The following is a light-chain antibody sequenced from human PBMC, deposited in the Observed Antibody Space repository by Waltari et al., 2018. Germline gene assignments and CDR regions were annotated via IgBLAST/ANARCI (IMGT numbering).Light chain of an antibody. CDR1: QSVGGNY. V-gene: IGKV3-20*01. CDR2: DTS. Sequence: VSTQSPGTLPLSPGERATLSCTASQSVGGNYLAWYQQKPGQSPRLLIYDTSTRATGIPDRFCGSGSGTGFTLTINRLEPEDFAVYFCQQYSASPHVTFGQGTRLEIK. J-gene: IGKJ5*01. CDR3: QQYSASPHVT.